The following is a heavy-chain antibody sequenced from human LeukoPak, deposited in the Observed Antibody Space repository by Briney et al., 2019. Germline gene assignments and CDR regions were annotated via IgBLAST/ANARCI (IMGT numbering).Heavy chain of an antibody. J-gene: IGHJ4*02. CDR1: GYTFTGYY. CDR3: ARGDVAPGY. V-gene: IGHV1-2*02. D-gene: IGHD5-24*01. CDR2: INPNSGDT. Sequence: GASVKVSCKASGYTFTGYYIHWVRQAPGQGLEWMGRINPNSGDTNYAQKFQGKVTMTRDTSISTVYTDLRSLRSDDTAVYYCARGDVAPGYWGQGTLVTVSS.